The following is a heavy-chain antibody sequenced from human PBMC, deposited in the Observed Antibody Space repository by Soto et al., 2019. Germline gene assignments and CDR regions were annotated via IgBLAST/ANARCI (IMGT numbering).Heavy chain of an antibody. CDR1: GFTFIDYY. V-gene: IGHV3-11*01. D-gene: IGHD3-3*01. Sequence: QVQLMESGGGLVKPGGSLRLSCFTSGFTFIDYYMGWIRQAPGKGLEWLSYISSSGDAIYYADSVKGRFTTSRDNTKNSLMMEMNTLSVDDSAMYYCARGSRQRFLEWLLFDYWGQGALVTVSS. CDR3: ARGSRQRFLEWLLFDY. J-gene: IGHJ4*02. CDR2: ISSSGDAI.